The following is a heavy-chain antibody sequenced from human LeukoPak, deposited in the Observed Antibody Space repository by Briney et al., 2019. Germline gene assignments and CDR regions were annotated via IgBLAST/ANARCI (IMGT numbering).Heavy chain of an antibody. Sequence: TSETLSLTCAVYGGSFSGYYWSWIRQPPGKGLEWIGEINHSGSTNYNPSLKSRVTISVDTSKNQFSLKLSSVTAADTAVYYCARVSFPWVIDYWGQGTLVTVSS. CDR3: ARVSFPWVIDY. CDR2: INHSGST. V-gene: IGHV4-34*01. CDR1: GGSFSGYY. J-gene: IGHJ4*02. D-gene: IGHD2-21*01.